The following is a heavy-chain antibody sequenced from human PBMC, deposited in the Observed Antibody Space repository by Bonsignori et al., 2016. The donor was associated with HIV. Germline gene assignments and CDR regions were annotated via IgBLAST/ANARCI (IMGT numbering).Heavy chain of an antibody. CDR2: ISSSSSYI. CDR1: GFTFSSYS. V-gene: IGHV3-21*01. D-gene: IGHD3-16*01. Sequence: GESLKISCAASGFTFSSYSMNWVRQAPGKGLEWVSSISSSSSYIYYADSVKGRFTISRDNAKNSLYLQMNSLRAEDTAVYYCARGDPEYYVPDGWGQGTLVTVSS. CDR3: ARGDPEYYVPDG. J-gene: IGHJ4*02.